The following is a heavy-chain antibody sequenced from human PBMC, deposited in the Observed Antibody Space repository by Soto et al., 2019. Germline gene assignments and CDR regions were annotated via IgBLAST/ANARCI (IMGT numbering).Heavy chain of an antibody. CDR2: ISVSGGST. Sequence: GGSLRLSCAASGFTFSIYAMSLVRQSPGKGLEWVSAISVSGGSTYYADSVKGRFTISRDNSKNTLYLQMNSLRAEDTAVYYCAKKARVHDSSVGWGKGTFVTFSS. CDR3: AKKARVHDSSVG. D-gene: IGHD3-22*01. CDR1: GFTFSIYA. V-gene: IGHV3-23*01. J-gene: IGHJ4*02.